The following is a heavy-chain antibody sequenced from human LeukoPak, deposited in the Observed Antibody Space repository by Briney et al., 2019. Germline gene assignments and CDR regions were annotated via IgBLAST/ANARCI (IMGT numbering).Heavy chain of an antibody. J-gene: IGHJ4*02. CDR1: GFTFSSYA. D-gene: IGHD1-26*01. V-gene: IGHV3-30-3*01. CDR3: ARVPKWELPFDY. CDR2: ISYDGSNK. Sequence: GGSLRLSCAASGFTFSSYAMHRVRQAPGKGLEWVAVISYDGSNKYYADSVKGRFTISRDNSKNTLYLQMNSLRAEDTAVYYCARVPKWELPFDYWGQGTLVTVSS.